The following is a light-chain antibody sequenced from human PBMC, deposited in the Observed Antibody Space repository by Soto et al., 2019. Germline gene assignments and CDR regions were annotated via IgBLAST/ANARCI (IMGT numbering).Light chain of an antibody. J-gene: IGKJ1*01. CDR2: GAA. CDR3: QQYHNWPA. CDR1: QSVFSS. Sequence: EIGLTQSPGTLYLSPGERATLSCRASQSVFSSLAWYQHKPGQAPRLLIYGAATRATGIPARFSGSGSGTEFTLTISSLQSDDIAVYYCQQYHNWPAFGQGTKVDIK. V-gene: IGKV3-15*01.